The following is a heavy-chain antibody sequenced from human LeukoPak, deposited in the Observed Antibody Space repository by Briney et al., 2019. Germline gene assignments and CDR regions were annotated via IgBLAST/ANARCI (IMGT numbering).Heavy chain of an antibody. J-gene: IGHJ4*02. CDR3: ARHAYSSTWYLDY. CDR1: GYSFTSYW. Sequence: GESLKISCKDSGYSFTSYWIGWVRQMPGKGLEGMGIIYPGDSDTRYSPSVQGPVTNSAAKSISTAYLQWSRLKASDTAMYYCARHAYSSTWYLDYWGQGTLVTVSS. V-gene: IGHV5-51*01. D-gene: IGHD6-13*01. CDR2: IYPGDSDT.